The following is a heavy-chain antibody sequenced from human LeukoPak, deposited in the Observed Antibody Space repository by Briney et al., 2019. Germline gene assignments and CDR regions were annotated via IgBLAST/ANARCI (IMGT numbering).Heavy chain of an antibody. J-gene: IGHJ3*02. CDR3: TRGGTIYDTILEDPFDI. Sequence: ASVKVSCKASGYTFSSYDINWVRQAPGQGLEWMGWMNPNSGNTGYAQELQGRVATTRDTSISTAYMELSSLISDDTAVYYRTRGGTIYDTILEDPFDIWGQGTMVTVSS. CDR2: MNPNSGNT. D-gene: IGHD3-22*01. CDR1: GYTFSSYD. V-gene: IGHV1-8*01.